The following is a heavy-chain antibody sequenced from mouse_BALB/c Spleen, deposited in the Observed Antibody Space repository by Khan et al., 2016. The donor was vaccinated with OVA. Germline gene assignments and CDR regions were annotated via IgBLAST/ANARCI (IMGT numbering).Heavy chain of an antibody. J-gene: IGHJ3*01. V-gene: IGHV5-6*01. Sequence: EVELVESGGDLVKPGGSLKLSCAASGFTFSSSSMSWVRQTPDKRLEWVATISSGGDYTYYPDSVKGRFTISRDNAKNTLYLQMSSLKSEDTAMYYGASHLTGSFAYGGQGTLVTVSA. CDR1: GFTFSSSS. CDR3: ASHLTGSFAY. CDR2: ISSGGDYT. D-gene: IGHD4-1*01.